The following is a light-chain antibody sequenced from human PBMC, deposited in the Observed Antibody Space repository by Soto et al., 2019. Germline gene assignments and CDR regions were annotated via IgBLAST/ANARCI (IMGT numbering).Light chain of an antibody. V-gene: IGLV2-14*01. CDR3: GSYTSASTLV. J-gene: IGLJ1*01. CDR2: EVI. CDR1: SSDVGAYNY. Sequence: QSALAQPASVSGSPGQSITISYTGTSSDVGAYNYVSWYQQHPGKAPKLMIYEVINRPSGVSNRFSGSKSGNTASLTISGLQAEDEADYYCGSYTSASTLVFGTGTKVTVL.